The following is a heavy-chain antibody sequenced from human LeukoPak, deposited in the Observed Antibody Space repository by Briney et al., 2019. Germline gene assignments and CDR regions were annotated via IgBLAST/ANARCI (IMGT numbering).Heavy chain of an antibody. J-gene: IGHJ4*02. CDR3: AKDLAPNSSSWYYFDY. Sequence: PGGSLRLSXAASGFTFSSYGMHWVRQAPGKGLEWVAVIWYDGSNKYYADSVKGRFTISRDNSKNTLYLQMNSLRAEDTAVYYCAKDLAPNSSSWYYFDYWGQGTLVTVSS. D-gene: IGHD6-13*01. CDR2: IWYDGSNK. CDR1: GFTFSSYG. V-gene: IGHV3-33*06.